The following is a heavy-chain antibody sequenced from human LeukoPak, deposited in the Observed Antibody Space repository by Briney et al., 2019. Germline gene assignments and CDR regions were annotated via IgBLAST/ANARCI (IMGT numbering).Heavy chain of an antibody. CDR3: ARDVSGGRGATEY. J-gene: IGHJ4*02. CDR2: INQGGSEK. V-gene: IGHV3-7*03. Sequence: GGSLRLSCAASGFTFSSYWMSWLRQAPGKRLEWVGNINQGGSEKNYVDSVKGRLTLSRDNAKNSLDLQMNSLRADDTAVYYCARDVSGGRGATEYWGQGTLVTVSS. CDR1: GFTFSSYW. D-gene: IGHD1-26*01.